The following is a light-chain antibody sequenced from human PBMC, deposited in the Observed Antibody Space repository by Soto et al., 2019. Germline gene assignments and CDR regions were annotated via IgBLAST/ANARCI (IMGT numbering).Light chain of an antibody. Sequence: QSVLPQPPSVSAAPGQRVTISFSGSYSNIGNNYVSWYQQFPGTAPKLLIYDNNKRPSGTPDRFSGSKSGTSATLGITGLQTGDEADYYCGTWDSSLSSWVFGGGTKVTVL. CDR3: GTWDSSLSSWV. V-gene: IGLV1-51*01. CDR2: DNN. J-gene: IGLJ3*02. CDR1: YSNIGNNY.